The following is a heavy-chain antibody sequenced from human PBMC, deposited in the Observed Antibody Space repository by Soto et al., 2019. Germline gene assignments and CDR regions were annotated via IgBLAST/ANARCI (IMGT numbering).Heavy chain of an antibody. D-gene: IGHD6-13*01. CDR1: GFTFSSYG. CDR3: AKDISGWGSSWYYYYYGMDV. J-gene: IGHJ6*02. CDR2: ISYDGSNK. Sequence: VGSLRLSCAASGFTFSSYGMHWVRQAPGKGLEWVAVISYDGSNKYYADSVKGRFTISRDNSKNTLYLQMNSLRAEDTAVYYCAKDISGWGSSWYYYYYGMDVWGQGTTVTVSS. V-gene: IGHV3-30*18.